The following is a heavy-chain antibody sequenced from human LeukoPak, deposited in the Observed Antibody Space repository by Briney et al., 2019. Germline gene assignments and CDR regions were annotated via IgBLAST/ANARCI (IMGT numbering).Heavy chain of an antibody. D-gene: IGHD1-14*01. CDR3: ARANRYYYYYMDV. CDR1: GYTFTSYG. J-gene: IGHJ6*03. CDR2: ISAYNGNT. V-gene: IGHV1-18*01. Sequence: GASVKVSCKASGYTFTSYGISWVRQAPGQGLEWMGWISAYNGNTNYAQKLQGRVTMTTDTSTSTAYMELKSLRSDDTAVYYCARANRYYYYYMDVWGKGTTVNVSS.